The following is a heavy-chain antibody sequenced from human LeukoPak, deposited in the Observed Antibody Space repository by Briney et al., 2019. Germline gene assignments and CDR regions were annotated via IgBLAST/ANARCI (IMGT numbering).Heavy chain of an antibody. J-gene: IGHJ6*03. CDR3: ARGPGYCSSTSCQYYYYYMDV. Sequence: PSETLSLTCTVSGGSISSGGYYWSWIRQHPGKGLEWIGYIYYSGSTYYNPSLKSRVTISVDTSKNQFSLKLSSVTAADTAVYYCARGPGYCSSTSCQYYYYYMDVWGKGTTVTVSS. CDR1: GGSISSGGYY. CDR2: IYYSGST. V-gene: IGHV4-31*03. D-gene: IGHD2-2*01.